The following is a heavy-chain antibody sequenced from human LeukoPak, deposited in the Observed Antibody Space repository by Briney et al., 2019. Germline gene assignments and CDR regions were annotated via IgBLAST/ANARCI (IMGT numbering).Heavy chain of an antibody. J-gene: IGHJ4*02. CDR1: GFTFNSYT. CDR2: ISYDGSNK. CDR3: ARGSRITIFGTIDY. V-gene: IGHV3-30-3*01. D-gene: IGHD3-3*01. Sequence: PGGSLRLSCAASGFTFNSYTMHWVRQAPGKGLEWVAVISYDGSNKYYADSVKGRFTISRDNSKNTLYLQMNSLRAEDTAVYYCARGSRITIFGTIDYWGQGTLVTVSS.